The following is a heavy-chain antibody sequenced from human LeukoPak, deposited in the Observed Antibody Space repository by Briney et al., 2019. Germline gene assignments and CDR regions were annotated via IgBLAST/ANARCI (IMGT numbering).Heavy chain of an antibody. V-gene: IGHV1-18*01. J-gene: IGHJ4*02. D-gene: IGHD6-13*01. CDR2: ISGYSGNA. CDR3: ARCYSSSWQRLDN. CDR1: GYTFTNFG. Sequence: GASVKVSCNTSGYTFTNFGLTWVRQAPGRGLEWLGWISGYSGNANYAQKFQDRVVMTTDRSTGTAYMELRSVRSDDTAVYYCARCYSSSWQRLDNWGQGTLVIVSS.